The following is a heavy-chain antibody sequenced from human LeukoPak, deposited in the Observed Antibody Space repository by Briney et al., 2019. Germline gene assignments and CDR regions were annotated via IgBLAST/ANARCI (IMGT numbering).Heavy chain of an antibody. J-gene: IGHJ4*02. Sequence: ASVKVSCKASGYTFTSYGISWVRQAPGQGLEWMGWISAYNGNTNYAQKLQGRATMTTDTSTSTAYMELRSLRSDDTAVYYCARDRDTAMVTPDYFDYWGQGTLVTVSS. CDR2: ISAYNGNT. D-gene: IGHD5-18*01. V-gene: IGHV1-18*01. CDR1: GYTFTSYG. CDR3: ARDRDTAMVTPDYFDY.